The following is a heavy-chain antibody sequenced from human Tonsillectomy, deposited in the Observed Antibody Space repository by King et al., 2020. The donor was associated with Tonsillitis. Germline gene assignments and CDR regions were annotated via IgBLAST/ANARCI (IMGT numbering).Heavy chain of an antibody. J-gene: IGHJ4*02. CDR2: ISGRDTRT. Sequence: VQLVESGGGLVQPGGSLRLSCEASGFTFSTYAMSWVRQAPGKGPVWVSAISGRDTRTFYADSVKGRFTISRDNSKNTVYLQMSSLRAEDTALYYCAKESPYSGNYRFYYFDYWGQGTLVTVSS. CDR1: GFTFSTYA. CDR3: AKESPYSGNYRFYYFDY. D-gene: IGHD1-26*01. V-gene: IGHV3-23*04.